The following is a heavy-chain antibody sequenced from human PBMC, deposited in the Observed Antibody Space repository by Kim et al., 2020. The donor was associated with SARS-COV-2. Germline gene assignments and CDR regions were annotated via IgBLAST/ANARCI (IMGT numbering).Heavy chain of an antibody. CDR1: GGTFSSYA. Sequence: SVKVSCKASGGTFSSYAISWVRQAPGQGLEWMGGIIPIFGTANYAQKFQGRVTITADESTSTAYMELSSLRSEDTAVYYCARDFYSRWVRGVDPQNYYYGMDVWGQGTTVTVSS. V-gene: IGHV1-69*13. CDR3: ARDFYSRWVRGVDPQNYYYGMDV. D-gene: IGHD3-10*01. J-gene: IGHJ6*02. CDR2: IIPIFGTA.